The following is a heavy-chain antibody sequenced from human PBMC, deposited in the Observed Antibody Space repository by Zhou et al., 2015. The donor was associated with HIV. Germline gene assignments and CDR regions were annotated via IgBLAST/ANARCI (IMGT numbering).Heavy chain of an antibody. J-gene: IGHJ4*02. CDR3: AKDPAYYYDSSDY. CDR2: ILYDGTNK. V-gene: IGHV3-33*05. Sequence: QVQLVESGGGVVQPGRSLRLSCAASGFTFNTYGMHWVRQAPGKGLEWLAIILYDGTNKYYADSVKGRFTISRDNSKNTLYLQMNSLRAEDMAVYYCAKDPAYYYDSSDYWGQGTLVTVSS. CDR1: GFTFNTYG. D-gene: IGHD3-22*01.